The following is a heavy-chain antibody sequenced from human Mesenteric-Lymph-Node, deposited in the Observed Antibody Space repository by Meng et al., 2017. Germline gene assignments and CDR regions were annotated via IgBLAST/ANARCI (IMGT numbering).Heavy chain of an antibody. CDR2: IYHSGST. Sequence: PGLVTLSEPLALTSPVSGDSISSNGSYWNWVRQPPGKGLEWIGAIYHSGSTSYNPSLQSRVTMFVDTSKNQFSLMLTSVTATDTAVYYCARRRGGSGRDCWGQGTLVTVSS. J-gene: IGHJ4*02. D-gene: IGHD3-10*01. CDR1: GDSISSNGSY. V-gene: IGHV4-39*01. CDR3: ARRRGGSGRDC.